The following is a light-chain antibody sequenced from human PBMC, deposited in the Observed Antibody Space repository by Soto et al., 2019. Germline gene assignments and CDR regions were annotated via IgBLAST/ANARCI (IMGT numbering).Light chain of an antibody. V-gene: IGLV2-14*03. J-gene: IGLJ3*02. Sequence: VLNHASAVFGCPGQSITLSCPGTSSAVGAYNWVAWYQQHPGKAPKLMICDVNNRPSGVSNRFSGSKSGNTASLTISGLQAEDEGDYYCSSYTNTNSVVFGGGTKVTVL. CDR3: SSYTNTNSVV. CDR2: DVN. CDR1: SSAVGAYNW.